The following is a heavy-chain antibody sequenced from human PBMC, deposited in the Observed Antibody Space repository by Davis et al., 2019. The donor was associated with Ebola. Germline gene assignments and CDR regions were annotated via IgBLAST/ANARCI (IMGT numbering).Heavy chain of an antibody. CDR1: GFTFDDYG. V-gene: IGHV3-20*04. CDR2: INWNGGST. J-gene: IGHJ6*03. Sequence: GESLKISCAASGFTFDDYGMSWVRQAPGKGLEWVSGINWNGGSTGYVDSLKGRMTMSRDTAKNTVSLQMDDLRVEDTAVYYCARDPHRTDYDIMTGYNYSYYMDVWGKGTTVIVSS. CDR3: ARDPHRTDYDIMTGYNYSYYMDV. D-gene: IGHD3-9*01.